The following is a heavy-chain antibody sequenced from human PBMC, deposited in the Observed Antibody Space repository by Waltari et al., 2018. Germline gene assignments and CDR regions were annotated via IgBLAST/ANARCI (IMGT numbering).Heavy chain of an antibody. CDR2: INPNSGGT. CDR1: GYTFTGYS. CDR3: ARDLDFWSGYNWFDP. V-gene: IGHV1-2*04. Sequence: QVQLVQSGAEVTKPGASVKVSCKASGYTFTGYSMPCVRPAPGQGLEWMGWINPNSGGTNYAQKFQGWVTMTRDTSISTAYMELSRLRSDDTAVYYCARDLDFWSGYNWFDPWGQGTLVTVSS. D-gene: IGHD3-3*01. J-gene: IGHJ5*02.